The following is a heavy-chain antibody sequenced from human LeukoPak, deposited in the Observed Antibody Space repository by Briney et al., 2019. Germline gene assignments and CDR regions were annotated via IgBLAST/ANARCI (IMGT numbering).Heavy chain of an antibody. D-gene: IGHD6-13*01. J-gene: IGHJ4*02. CDR3: ARDWGSWYFDY. CDR1: GGSISSSYSY. CDR2: IYYSGGT. Sequence: SETLSLTCTVSGGSISSSYSYWGWIRQPPGKGLEWIGDIYYSGGTYYNPSLKSRVTISVDTSKNQFSLKLSSVTAADTAVYYCARDWGSWYFDYWGQGTLVTVSS. V-gene: IGHV4-39*07.